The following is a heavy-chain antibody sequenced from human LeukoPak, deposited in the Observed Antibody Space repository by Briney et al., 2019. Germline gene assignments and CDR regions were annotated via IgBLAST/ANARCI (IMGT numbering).Heavy chain of an antibody. CDR3: ARQGSYYYDSSGYYAKGYFDY. J-gene: IGHJ4*02. CDR2: IYYSGST. V-gene: IGHV4-39*01. D-gene: IGHD3-22*01. CDR1: GGSISSSSYY. Sequence: SETLSLTCTVSGGSISSSSYYWGWIRQPPGKGREGIGSIYYSGSTYYNPSLKSRVTISVDTSKNQFSLKLSSVTAADTAVYYCARQGSYYYDSSGYYAKGYFDYWGQGTLVTVSS.